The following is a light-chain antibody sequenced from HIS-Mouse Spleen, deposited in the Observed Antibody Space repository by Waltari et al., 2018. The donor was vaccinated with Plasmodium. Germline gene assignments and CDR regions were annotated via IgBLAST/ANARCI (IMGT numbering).Light chain of an antibody. V-gene: IGLV2-14*01. J-gene: IGLJ2*01. Sequence: QSALTQPASVSGSPGQSITIPCPGTSSYVGGYNYFSWYQQHPGKAPKLMIYEVSNRPSGVSNRFSGSKSGNTASLTISGLQAEDEADYYCSSYTSSSTLVFGGGTKLTVL. CDR1: SSYVGGYNY. CDR2: EVS. CDR3: SSYTSSSTLV.